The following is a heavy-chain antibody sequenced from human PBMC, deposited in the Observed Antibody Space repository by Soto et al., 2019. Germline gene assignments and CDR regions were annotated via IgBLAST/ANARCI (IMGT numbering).Heavy chain of an antibody. CDR2: ISGYGGST. J-gene: IGHJ4*02. CDR1: GFTFGAHP. D-gene: IGHD4-17*01. Sequence: EVQLLESGGGLVQPGGSLTVSCAASGFTFGAHPMSWVRLAPGKGLEWVSTISGYGGSTYYPDSLKGRFIISRDNSKNTLYLQINTLRAEDTAIYFCAKHRTTVTTSCDDWGQGNLVSVSS. V-gene: IGHV3-23*01. CDR3: AKHRTTVTTSCDD.